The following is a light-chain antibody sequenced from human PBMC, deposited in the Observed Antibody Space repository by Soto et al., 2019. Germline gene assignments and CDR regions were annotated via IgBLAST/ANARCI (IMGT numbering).Light chain of an antibody. J-gene: IGKJ1*01. CDR1: QNIRIY. CDR3: QETYNSPLT. Sequence: DIQMTQSPSSLSASVGDRVTITCRSSQNIRIYLNWFQQKPGKAPNLLIYGAYSLHSGVPSRFSGSGSGTDFTLTINSLQPEDFAVYYCQETYNSPLTFGQGTKVDI. CDR2: GAY. V-gene: IGKV1-39*01.